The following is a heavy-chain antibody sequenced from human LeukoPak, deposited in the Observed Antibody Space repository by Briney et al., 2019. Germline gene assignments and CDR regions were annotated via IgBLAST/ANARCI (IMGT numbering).Heavy chain of an antibody. J-gene: IGHJ3*02. CDR1: GGFIGSSNYY. CDR3: AKDVDPNYYDRSNYFQGFDI. V-gene: IGHV4-39*07. CDR2: IYYSGST. Sequence: SETLSLTCTVSGGFIGSSNYYWGWIRQPPGKGLEWIGSIYYSGSTYYNPSLKSRVTISVDTSKNQFSLKLSSVTAEDTAVYYCAKDVDPNYYDRSNYFQGFDIWGQGAMVTVSS. D-gene: IGHD3-22*01.